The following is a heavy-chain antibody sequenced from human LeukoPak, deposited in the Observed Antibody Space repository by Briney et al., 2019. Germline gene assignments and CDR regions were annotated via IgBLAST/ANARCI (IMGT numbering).Heavy chain of an antibody. CDR3: AGQQGNFDY. CDR2: IYISGSTNYNPSL. V-gene: IGHV4-4*07. D-gene: IGHD7-27*01. J-gene: IGHJ4*02. Sequence: SETLSLTCTVSGGSISSYYWSWIRQPAGKGLEWIGHIYISGSTNYNPSLNYNPSLKSRVTMSVDTSKNQFSLKLSSVTAADTAMYYCAGQQGNFDYWGQGTLVTVSS. CDR1: GGSISSYY.